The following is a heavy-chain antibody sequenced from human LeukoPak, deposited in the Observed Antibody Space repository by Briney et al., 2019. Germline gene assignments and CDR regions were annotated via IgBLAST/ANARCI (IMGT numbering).Heavy chain of an antibody. CDR3: AKRAVLTTFQSSLANYYYYMDV. CDR2: IRYDGSNK. J-gene: IGHJ6*03. CDR1: GSSFSDYG. Sequence: GGSLRLSCAASGSSFSDYGMHWVRQAPGKGLEWVTFIRYDGSNKYYADSVKGRFTISRDNSKNTLYLQMNSLRAEDTAVYYCAKRAVLTTFQSSLANYYYYMDVWGKGTTVTVSS. D-gene: IGHD1-1*01. V-gene: IGHV3-30*02.